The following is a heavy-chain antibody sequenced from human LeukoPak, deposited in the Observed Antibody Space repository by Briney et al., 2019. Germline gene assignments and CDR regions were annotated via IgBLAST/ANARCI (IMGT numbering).Heavy chain of an antibody. CDR3: ARGKPRKDFDY. Sequence: SETLSLTCAVYGGSFSGYYWSWIRQPPGKGLEWIGEINHSGSTNYNPSLKSRVTISVDTFKNQFSLKLSSVTAADTAVYYCARGKPRKDFDYWGQGTLVTVSS. J-gene: IGHJ4*02. CDR1: GGSFSGYY. V-gene: IGHV4-34*01. CDR2: INHSGST.